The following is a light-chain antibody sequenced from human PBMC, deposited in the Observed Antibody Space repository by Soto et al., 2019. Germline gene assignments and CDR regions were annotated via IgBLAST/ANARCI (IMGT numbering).Light chain of an antibody. CDR2: GAS. J-gene: IGKJ1*01. V-gene: IGKV3-20*01. Sequence: IVLTPSTGTLSLSPGSSAPLSCRASQYVSVRFLAWYQQKPGQAPRLLIYGASDRATGIPDRFTGSGSGTDFTLTINRLEPEDFAVYFCQKYGSSPQTFGQGTKVDIK. CDR1: QYVSVRF. CDR3: QKYGSSPQT.